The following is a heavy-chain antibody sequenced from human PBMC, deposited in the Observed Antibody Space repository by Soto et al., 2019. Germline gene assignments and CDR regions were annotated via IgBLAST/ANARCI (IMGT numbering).Heavy chain of an antibody. J-gene: IGHJ5*02. Sequence: QVQLVESGGGVVQPGRSLRLSCAASGFTFSNYGMHWVRQAPGKGLEWVAIISYDGSNKYYADSVKGRFTISRDNSKNTLFLQLNSLRPEDTAVYYCAKDRKEVRGSSYGHNWFDPWGQGTLDTVSS. D-gene: IGHD5-18*01. CDR1: GFTFSNYG. CDR3: AKDRKEVRGSSYGHNWFDP. CDR2: ISYDGSNK. V-gene: IGHV3-30*18.